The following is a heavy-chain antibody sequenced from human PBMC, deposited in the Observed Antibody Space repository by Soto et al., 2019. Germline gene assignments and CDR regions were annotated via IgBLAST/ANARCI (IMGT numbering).Heavy chain of an antibody. CDR2: ISYDGSNK. J-gene: IGHJ5*02. CDR3: ARDHCSSTSCSNWVDP. Sequence: QVQLVESGGGVVQPGRSLRLSCAASGFTFSSYAMHWVRQAPGKGLEWVAVISYDGSNKYYADSVKGRFTISRDNSKNTLYLQMNSLRAEDTAVYYCARDHCSSTSCSNWVDPWGQGTLVTVSS. D-gene: IGHD2-2*01. CDR1: GFTFSSYA. V-gene: IGHV3-30-3*01.